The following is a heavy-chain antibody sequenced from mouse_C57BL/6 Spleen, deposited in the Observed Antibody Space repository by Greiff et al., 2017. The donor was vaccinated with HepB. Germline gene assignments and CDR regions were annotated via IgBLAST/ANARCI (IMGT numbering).Heavy chain of an antibody. CDR3: ARYPYYDYDGFAY. D-gene: IGHD2-4*01. J-gene: IGHJ3*01. CDR1: GYTFTDYY. Sequence: VMLVESGAELVRPGASVKLSCKASGYTFTDYYINWVKQRPGQGLEWIARIYPGSGNTYYNEKFKGKATLTAEKSSSTAYMQLSSLTSEDSAVYFCARYPYYDYDGFAYWGQGTLVTVSA. CDR2: IYPGSGNT. V-gene: IGHV1-76*01.